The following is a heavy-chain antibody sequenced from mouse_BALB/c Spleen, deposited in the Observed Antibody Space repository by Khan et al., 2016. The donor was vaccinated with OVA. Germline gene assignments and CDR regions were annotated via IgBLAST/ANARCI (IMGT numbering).Heavy chain of an antibody. CDR3: ARGGYGNYGAY. V-gene: IGHV1-7*01. Sequence: VQLQESGAELAKPGASVKMSCKASGYTFTIYWMHWVKQRPGQGLEWIGYINPSTGYTEYNQKFKDKATLTADKSSSTAYMQLSSLTSEDYAVYDGARGGYGNYGAYWGQGTLVTVSA. D-gene: IGHD2-10*02. CDR2: INPSTGYT. CDR1: GYTFTIYW. J-gene: IGHJ3*01.